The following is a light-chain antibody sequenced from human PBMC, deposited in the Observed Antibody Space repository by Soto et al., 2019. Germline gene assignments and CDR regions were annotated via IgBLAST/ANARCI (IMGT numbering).Light chain of an antibody. CDR3: FSYAGSSIWV. CDR2: GVT. J-gene: IGLJ3*02. V-gene: IGLV2-23*02. Sequence: QSVLTQPASVSGSPGQSITISCSGSRSDIGSYNNVAWYQQHPGKAPRVMIFGVTKRPSGISDRFFGSKSGSTASLTISGLQAKDEADYFCFSYAGSSIWVFGGGTKLTVL. CDR1: RSDIGSYNN.